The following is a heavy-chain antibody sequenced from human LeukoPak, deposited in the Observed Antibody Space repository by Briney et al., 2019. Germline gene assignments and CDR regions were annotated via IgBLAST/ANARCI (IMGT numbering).Heavy chain of an antibody. V-gene: IGHV1-18*01. D-gene: IGHD5-12*01. J-gene: IGHJ4*02. Sequence: ASVKVSCKASNYTFTSYGISWVRQAPGQGLEWMAWINAYNGDTNYAQKLQGRVTLTTDTSTSTAYMELSSVTAADTAVYYCARQRGWLRYYFDYWGQGTLVTVSS. CDR2: INAYNGDT. CDR1: NYTFTSYG. CDR3: ARQRGWLRYYFDY.